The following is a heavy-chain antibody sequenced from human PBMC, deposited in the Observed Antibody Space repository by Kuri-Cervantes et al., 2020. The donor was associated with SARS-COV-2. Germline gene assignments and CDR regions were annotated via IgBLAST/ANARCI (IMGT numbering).Heavy chain of an antibody. D-gene: IGHD6-19*01. J-gene: IGHJ6*03. V-gene: IGHV3-66*01. CDR3: ARELSGWDSYYFYYMDV. CDR2: IYSGGST. CDR1: GFTFSSYS. Sequence: GESLKISCAASGFTFSSYSMNWVRQAPGKGLEWVSVIYSGGSTYYADSVKGRFTISRDNSKNTLYLQMNSLRVEDTAVYYCARELSGWDSYYFYYMDVWGKGTTVTVSS.